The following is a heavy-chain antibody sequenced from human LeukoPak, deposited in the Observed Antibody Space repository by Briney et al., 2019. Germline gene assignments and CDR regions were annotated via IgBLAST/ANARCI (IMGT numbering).Heavy chain of an antibody. V-gene: IGHV3-30*02. CDR2: IRFDGSDK. CDR3: AKEWNNWNYENWFDS. D-gene: IGHD1-7*01. J-gene: IGHJ5*01. CDR1: GSTFNTYG. Sequence: GRSLRLSCAASGSTFNTYGMHWVRQAPGKGLEWVAFIRFDGSDKYYADSVKGRFTISRDTSKSTLYLQMNSLRGEDTAVYYCAKEWNNWNYENWFDSWGQGTLVTVSS.